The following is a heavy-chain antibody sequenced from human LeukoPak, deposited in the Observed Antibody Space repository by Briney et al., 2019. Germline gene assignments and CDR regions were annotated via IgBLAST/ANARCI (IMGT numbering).Heavy chain of an antibody. CDR1: GFTFSDYY. CDR2: ISSSGSTI. D-gene: IGHD2-15*01. CDR3: ARANIRRYCSGGSCYAVLSYFDY. J-gene: IGHJ4*02. V-gene: IGHV3-11*01. Sequence: GGSLRLSCAASGFTFSDYYMSWIRQAPGKGLEWVSYISSSGSTIYYADSVKGRFTISRDNAKNSLYLQMNSLRAEDTAVYYCARANIRRYCSGGSCYAVLSYFDYWGQGTLVTVSS.